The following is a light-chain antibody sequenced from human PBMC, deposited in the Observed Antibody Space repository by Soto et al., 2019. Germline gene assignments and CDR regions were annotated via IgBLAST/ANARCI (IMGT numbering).Light chain of an antibody. CDR3: QQYTGPPTT. V-gene: IGKV1-39*01. CDR1: QTISVY. J-gene: IGKJ5*01. Sequence: DIQMTQSPSSLSASVGDTVIITCRASQTISVYLHWYQQKPGEAPKLLISGASSLQSGVPSRFSGSGSGTDFTLTITRLEPEDSAVYFCQQYTGPPTTFGQGTRLEI. CDR2: GAS.